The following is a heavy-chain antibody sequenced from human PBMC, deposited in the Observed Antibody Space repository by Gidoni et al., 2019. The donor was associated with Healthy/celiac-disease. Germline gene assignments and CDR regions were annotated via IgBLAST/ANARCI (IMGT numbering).Heavy chain of an antibody. Sequence: LVQPGGSLRHSCAASGFTFSSYLMSWVRQAPGKGLEWVANIKQDRSEKYYVDSVKGRFTISRDNAKNSLYLQMNSLRAEDTAVYYCAREKEYWYFDLWGRGTLVTVSS. J-gene: IGHJ2*01. CDR1: GFTFSSYL. CDR2: IKQDRSEK. CDR3: AREKEYWYFDL. V-gene: IGHV3-7*01.